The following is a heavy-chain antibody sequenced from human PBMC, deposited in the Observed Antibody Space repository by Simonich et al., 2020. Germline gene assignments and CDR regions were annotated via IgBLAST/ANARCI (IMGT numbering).Heavy chain of an antibody. CDR3: ARLPDY. V-gene: IGHV4-59*08. CDR2: IYYRGGP. CDR1: GGYISSYY. Sequence: QVQLQESGPGLVKPSETLSLTCNVSGGYISSYYWRWIRQPPGKGLECIGYIYYRGGPNYNPPLKSRVTISVATSKNQFSLKLSSVTAADTAVYYCARLPDYWGQGTLVTVSS. J-gene: IGHJ4*02.